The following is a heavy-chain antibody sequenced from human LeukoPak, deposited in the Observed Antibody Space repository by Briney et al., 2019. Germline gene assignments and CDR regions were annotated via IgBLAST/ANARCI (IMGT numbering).Heavy chain of an antibody. D-gene: IGHD4-17*01. CDR1: GGSISSYY. Sequence: SETLSHTCTVSGGSISSYYWSWIRQPAGKGLEWIGRIYTSGSTNYNPSLRSRVTMSVDTSKNQFSLKLSSVTAADTAVYYCAADYGDYQCFDYWGQGTLVTVSS. V-gene: IGHV4-4*07. CDR2: IYTSGST. J-gene: IGHJ4*02. CDR3: AADYGDYQCFDY.